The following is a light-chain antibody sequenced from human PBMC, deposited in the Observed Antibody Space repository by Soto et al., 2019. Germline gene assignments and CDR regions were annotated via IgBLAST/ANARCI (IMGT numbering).Light chain of an antibody. J-gene: IGKJ5*01. V-gene: IGKV3-11*01. CDR3: QQRYRWPPIT. Sequence: EVVLTQSPATLSLSPGERATLSCRASESVFGYLAWYQHKPGQAPRLLIYAASNRATGGPARFSGSGSGTEFTLTISSLEPEDVAVDYCQQRYRWPPITFGQGTRLDNK. CDR1: ESVFGY. CDR2: AAS.